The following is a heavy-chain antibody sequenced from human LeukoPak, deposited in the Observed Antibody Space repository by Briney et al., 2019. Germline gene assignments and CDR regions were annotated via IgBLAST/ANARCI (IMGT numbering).Heavy chain of an antibody. V-gene: IGHV5-51*01. Sequence: GESLKISFKVSGYRFTSYWIGWVRQMPGKGLGWMGIIFPADSDAKYSPSFQGQVTISADKSNNTAYVQWSSLKASDTAIYYCARRGLYYFDYWGQGTLVTVSS. CDR2: IFPADSDA. CDR1: GYRFTSYW. D-gene: IGHD6-25*01. J-gene: IGHJ4*02. CDR3: ARRGLYYFDY.